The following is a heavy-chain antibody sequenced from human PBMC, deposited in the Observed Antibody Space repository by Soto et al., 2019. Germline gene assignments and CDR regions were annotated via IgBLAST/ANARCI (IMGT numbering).Heavy chain of an antibody. CDR2: ISYDGSNK. V-gene: IGHV3-30*18. CDR3: AKALSYGMDV. CDR1: GFTFSSYG. Sequence: QVQLVESGGGVVQPGRSLRLSCAAFGFTFSSYGMHWVRQAPGKGLEWVAVISYDGSNKYYADSVKGRFTISRDNSKNTLYLQMNSLRAEDTAVYYCAKALSYGMDVWGQGTTVTVSS. J-gene: IGHJ6*02.